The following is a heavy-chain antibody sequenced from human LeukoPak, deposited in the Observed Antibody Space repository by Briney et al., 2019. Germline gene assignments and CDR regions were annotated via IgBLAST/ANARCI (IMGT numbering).Heavy chain of an antibody. CDR3: ARGRSGGRDHDAFDI. Sequence: GESLKISCKGSGYSFISYWIGWVRQMPGKGLEWMGIIYPGDSDTRYSPSFQGQVTISADKSISTAYLQWSGLKASDTAMYYCARGRSGGRDHDAFDIWGQGTMVTVSS. CDR2: IYPGDSDT. J-gene: IGHJ3*02. CDR1: GYSFISYW. V-gene: IGHV5-51*01. D-gene: IGHD2-15*01.